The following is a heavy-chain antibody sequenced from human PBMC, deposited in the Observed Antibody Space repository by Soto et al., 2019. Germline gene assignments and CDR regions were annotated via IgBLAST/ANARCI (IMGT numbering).Heavy chain of an antibody. V-gene: IGHV3-23*01. Sequence: GGSLRLSCAASGFTSSTYAMSWVRQAPGKGLEWVSTISGSGGSTYYADSVKGRFTISRDNSKNTLYLQMNSLRAEDTAVYYCAKTGPVVVVAAHFDYCGQGTLVTVSS. D-gene: IGHD2-15*01. CDR3: AKTGPVVVVAAHFDY. CDR2: ISGSGGST. CDR1: GFTSSTYA. J-gene: IGHJ4*02.